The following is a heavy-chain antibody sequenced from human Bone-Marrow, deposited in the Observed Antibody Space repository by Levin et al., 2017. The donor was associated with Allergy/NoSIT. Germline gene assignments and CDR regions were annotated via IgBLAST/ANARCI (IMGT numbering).Heavy chain of an antibody. CDR2: LFDGGIT. CDR3: ARQGAQMDCSADNCYQRFDH. Sequence: LSLPFLFSFFSLLRSSWHWLRQSPGKGLEWIGYLFDGGITNYNPSLKSRVTMSTATSKDQFSLKLSSVTAADTAVYYCARQGAQMDCSADNCYQRFDHWGQGTLVTASS. D-gene: IGHD2-15*01. J-gene: IGHJ5*02. CDR1: FFSLLRSS. V-gene: IGHV4-59*08.